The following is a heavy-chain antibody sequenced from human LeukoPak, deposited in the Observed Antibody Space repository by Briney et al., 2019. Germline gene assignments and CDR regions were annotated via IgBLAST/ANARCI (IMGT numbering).Heavy chain of an antibody. CDR3: AREGSSGSYPDY. D-gene: IGHD1-26*01. V-gene: IGHV4-59*12. CDR1: GGSISSYY. CDR2: IYYSGST. J-gene: IGHJ4*02. Sequence: PSETLSLTCTVSGGSISSYYWSWIRQPPGKGLEWIGYIYYSGSTNYNPSLKSRVTISVDTSKNQFSLKLSSVTAADTAVYYCAREGSSGSYPDYWGQGTLVTVSS.